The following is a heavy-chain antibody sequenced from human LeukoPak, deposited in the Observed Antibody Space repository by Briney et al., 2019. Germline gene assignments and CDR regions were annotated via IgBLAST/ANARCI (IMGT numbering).Heavy chain of an antibody. CDR2: TPYDGSNK. J-gene: IGHJ6*02. CDR3: AKAKRIYYYGMDV. Sequence: GGSLRLSCAASGFTFSRCGMHWVRQPPGKGLEWVAVTPYDGSNKYYADSVKGRFTISRDNSKNTLYLQMNSLRAEDTAVYFCAKAKRIYYYGMDVWGQGTTVTVSS. CDR1: GFTFSRCG. V-gene: IGHV3-30*18.